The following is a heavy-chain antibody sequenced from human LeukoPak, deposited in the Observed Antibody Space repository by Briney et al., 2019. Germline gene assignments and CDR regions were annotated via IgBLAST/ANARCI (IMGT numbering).Heavy chain of an antibody. Sequence: SETLSLTCAVYGGSLSGYYWSWIRQPPGKGLEWIGEINHSGSTNYNPSLKSRVTISVDTSKNQFSLKLSSVTAADTAVYYCARDFYDSGGYLLPLDYWGQGTLVTVSS. CDR3: ARDFYDSGGYLLPLDY. V-gene: IGHV4-34*01. CDR2: INHSGST. J-gene: IGHJ4*02. CDR1: GGSLSGYY. D-gene: IGHD3-22*01.